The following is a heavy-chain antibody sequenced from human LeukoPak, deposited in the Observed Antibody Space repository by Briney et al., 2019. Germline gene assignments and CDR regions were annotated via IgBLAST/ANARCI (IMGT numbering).Heavy chain of an antibody. D-gene: IGHD1-1*01. V-gene: IGHV1-69*13. CDR3: ARALQAQPRAFDI. CDR1: GGTFSSYA. J-gene: IGHJ3*02. Sequence: SVKVSCKASGGTFSSYAISWVRQAPGQGLEWMGGIIPIFGTANYTQKFQGRVTITADESTSTAYMELSSLRSEDTAVYYCARALQAQPRAFDIWGQGTMVTVSS. CDR2: IIPIFGTA.